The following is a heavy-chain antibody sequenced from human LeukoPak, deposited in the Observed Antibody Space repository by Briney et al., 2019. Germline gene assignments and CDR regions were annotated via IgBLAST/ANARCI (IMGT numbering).Heavy chain of an antibody. J-gene: IGHJ6*02. V-gene: IGHV1-8*01. D-gene: IGHD6-13*01. CDR2: MNPNSGNT. CDR1: GYTLTSYD. CDR3: AGPQAAGRLTNYGMDV. Sequence: ASVKVSCKASGYTLTSYDINWVRQATGQGLEWMGWMNPNSGNTGYAQKFQGRVTMTRNTSISTAYMELSSLRSEDTAVYYCAGPQAAGRLTNYGMDVWGQGTTVTVSS.